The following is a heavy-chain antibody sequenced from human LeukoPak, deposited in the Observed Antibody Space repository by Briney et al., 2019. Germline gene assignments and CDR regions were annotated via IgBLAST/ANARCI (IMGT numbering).Heavy chain of an antibody. J-gene: IGHJ2*01. V-gene: IGHV4-59*02. CDR2: IYYSGST. CDR1: GGSVSSYY. D-gene: IGHD6-13*01. Sequence: SETLSLTCTVSGGSVSSYYWSWVRQPPGKGLEWIGYIYYSGSTNYNPSPKSRVTISVDTSKNQLSLTLSSVTAADTAVYYCASSSWYGYFDLWGRGTLVTVSS. CDR3: ASSSWYGYFDL.